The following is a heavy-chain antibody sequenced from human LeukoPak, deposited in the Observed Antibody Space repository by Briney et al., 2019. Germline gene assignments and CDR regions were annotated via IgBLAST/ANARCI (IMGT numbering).Heavy chain of an antibody. CDR3: ARELSGDFNHYYYYGMDV. CDR2: INPNSGGT. J-gene: IGHJ6*02. CDR1: GYTFTGYY. D-gene: IGHD4-17*01. Sequence: ASVKVSCKASGYTFTGYYMHWVRQAPGQGLEWMGRINPNSGGTNYAQKFQGWVTMTRDTSISTAYMELSRLRSDDTAVYYCARELSGDFNHYYYYGMDVWGQGTTVTVSS. V-gene: IGHV1-2*04.